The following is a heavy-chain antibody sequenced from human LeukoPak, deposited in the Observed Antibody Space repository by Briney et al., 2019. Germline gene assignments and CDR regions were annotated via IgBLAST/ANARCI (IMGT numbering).Heavy chain of an antibody. D-gene: IGHD2/OR15-2a*01. J-gene: IGHJ4*02. CDR2: IKQDGSQK. Sequence: GGSLRLSCAASGFRFNRFSMSWVRQTPGKGLEWVANIKQDGSQKEYADSVKGRFAISRDNANNFLDLQMNSLRGEDTGVYYCASVDFDNNAHYHYYLPNWGQGTRVTVSS. CDR1: GFRFNRFS. V-gene: IGHV3-7*01. CDR3: ASVDFDNNAHYHYYLPN.